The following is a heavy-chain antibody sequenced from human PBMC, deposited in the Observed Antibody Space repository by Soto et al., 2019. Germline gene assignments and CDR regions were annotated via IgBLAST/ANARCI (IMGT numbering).Heavy chain of an antibody. Sequence: QVQLVESGGGVVQPGRSLRLSCAASGFTFSSYGMHWVRQAPGKGLEWVAVISYDGSNKYYADSVKGRFTISRDNSKNTXYXXMNSLRAEDTAVYYCAKGEITFGGVIVYYYYGMDVWGQGTTVTVSS. D-gene: IGHD3-16*02. CDR2: ISYDGSNK. CDR1: GFTFSSYG. CDR3: AKGEITFGGVIVYYYYGMDV. J-gene: IGHJ6*02. V-gene: IGHV3-30*18.